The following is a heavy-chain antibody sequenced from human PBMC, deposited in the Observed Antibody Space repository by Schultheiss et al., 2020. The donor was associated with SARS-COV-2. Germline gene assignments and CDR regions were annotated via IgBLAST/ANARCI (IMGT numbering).Heavy chain of an antibody. D-gene: IGHD1-26*01. CDR3: ARDGIVGATTGLDY. CDR2: IWYDGSNK. V-gene: IGHV3-33*08. J-gene: IGHJ4*02. CDR1: GFTVSSNY. Sequence: GGSLRLSCAASGFTVSSNYMSWVRQAPGKGLEWVAVIWYDGSNKYYADSVKGRFTISRDNSKNTLYLQMNSLRAEDTAVYYCARDGIVGATTGLDYWGQGTLVTVSS.